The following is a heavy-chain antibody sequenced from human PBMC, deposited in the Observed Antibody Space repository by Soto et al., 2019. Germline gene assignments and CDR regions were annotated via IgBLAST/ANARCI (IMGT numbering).Heavy chain of an antibody. CDR1: GFTFSGYW. CDR2: IKLDGSEK. V-gene: IGHV3-7*01. Sequence: EVQLVESGGGLVQPGGSLRLSCAASGFTFSGYWMSWVRQAPGKGLEWVATIKLDGSEKYYVDSVRGRFTISRDDAKSSLYLQMNSLRAEDTAVYYCARRSFGPYYHDYYMDVWGKGPTVTVSS. D-gene: IGHD3-3*01. CDR3: ARRSFGPYYHDYYMDV. J-gene: IGHJ6*03.